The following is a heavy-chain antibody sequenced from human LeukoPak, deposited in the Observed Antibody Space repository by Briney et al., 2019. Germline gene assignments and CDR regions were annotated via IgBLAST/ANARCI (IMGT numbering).Heavy chain of an antibody. D-gene: IGHD3-22*01. CDR3: ASSPSGYWWNFDC. V-gene: IGHV4-39*01. CDR1: GGSISSSSYY. J-gene: IGHJ4*02. Sequence: SETLSLTCTVSGGSISSSSYYWGWIRQPPGKGLEWIGSIYYSGSTYYNPSLKSRVTISVDTTKNQFSLKLTSVTAADTAVYYCASSPSGYWWNFDCWGQGTLVTVSS. CDR2: IYYSGST.